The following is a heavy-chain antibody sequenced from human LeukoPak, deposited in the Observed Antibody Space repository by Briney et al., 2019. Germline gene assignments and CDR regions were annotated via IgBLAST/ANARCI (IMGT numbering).Heavy chain of an antibody. CDR3: ARSGSIGPYGYYYFYNMDV. Sequence: ASVKVSCMASGYTFTSYGISWVRQAPRQGLERMGWISAYNGNTNYAQSLQGRVTMTTDTSTNTAYMELRSLRSDDTAVYYCARSGSIGPYGYYYFYNMDVWGQGTTVTVSS. CDR2: ISAYNGNT. V-gene: IGHV1-18*01. D-gene: IGHD3-10*01. CDR1: GYTFTSYG. J-gene: IGHJ6*02.